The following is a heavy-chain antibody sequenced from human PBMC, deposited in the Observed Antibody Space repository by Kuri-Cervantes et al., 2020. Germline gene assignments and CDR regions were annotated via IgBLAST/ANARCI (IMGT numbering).Heavy chain of an antibody. D-gene: IGHD6-19*01. J-gene: IGHJ4*02. CDR3: AVEKISGWYVEGIVDY. V-gene: IGHV3-74*01. CDR1: GFTFSSYW. Sequence: ETLSLTCAASGFTFSSYWMHWVRQAPGKGLVWVSRINSDGSGTSYADSVKGRFTISRDNAKNTLYLQMNSLRAEDTAVYYCAVEKISGWYVEGIVDYWGQGTLVTVSS. CDR2: INSDGSGT.